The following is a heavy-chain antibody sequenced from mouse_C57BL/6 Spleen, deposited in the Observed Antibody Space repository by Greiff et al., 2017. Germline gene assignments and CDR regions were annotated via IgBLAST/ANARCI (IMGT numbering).Heavy chain of an antibody. CDR3: ARGGFAY. CDR1: GFTFSDYG. J-gene: IGHJ3*01. Sequence: DVKLVESGGGLVKPGGSLKLSCAASGFTFSDYGMHWVRQAPEKGLEWVAYISSGSSTIYYSDTVKGRFTISRDNAKNTLFLQMTSLRSEDTAMYYCARGGFAYWGQGTLVTVSA. CDR2: ISSGSSTI. V-gene: IGHV5-17*01.